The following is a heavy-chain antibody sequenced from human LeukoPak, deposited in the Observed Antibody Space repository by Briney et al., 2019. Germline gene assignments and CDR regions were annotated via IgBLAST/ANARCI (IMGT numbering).Heavy chain of an antibody. CDR1: AFTFNDYW. D-gene: IGHD2-21*02. J-gene: IGHJ5*01. V-gene: IGHV3-7*03. Sequence: GGSLRLSCVASAFTFNDYWMGWVRQAPGKGLEWLAKINQEGGAKFLVDSMKDRFTVSRDNGKNSLYLQMNSLTAEDTAVYYCARYRDWHFDFWAQGTLVIVSS. CDR3: ARYRDWHFDF. CDR2: INQEGGAK.